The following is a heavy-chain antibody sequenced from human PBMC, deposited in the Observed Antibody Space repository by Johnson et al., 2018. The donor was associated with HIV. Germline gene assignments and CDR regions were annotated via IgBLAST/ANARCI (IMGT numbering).Heavy chain of an antibody. CDR2: IGTAGDT. V-gene: IGHV3-13*01. J-gene: IGHJ3*02. Sequence: VESGGGLVQPGGSLRLSCAASGFTFRSYDMHWVRQATGKGLEWVSAIGTAGDTYSPGSVTGRFTISRENATNSLYLQMNSLRAGDTAVYYCAREVGSWYSSSSGAFDIWGQGTMVTVSS. CDR3: AREVGSWYSSSSGAFDI. CDR1: GFTFRSYD. D-gene: IGHD6-6*01.